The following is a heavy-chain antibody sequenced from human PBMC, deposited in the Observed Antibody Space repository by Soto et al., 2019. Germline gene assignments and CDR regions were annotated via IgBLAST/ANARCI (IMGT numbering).Heavy chain of an antibody. CDR3: ARDLWGYCGVDCYPLDV. J-gene: IGHJ6*02. Sequence: GASVKVSCKTSGYTFTRYGISWVRQAPGQGLEWMGWISGYDGRTNFAQKVQDRVTMTTDTSTSTVYMELRSLSSDDTAVYYCARDLWGYCGVDCYPLDVWGQGTTVTVPS. CDR2: ISGYDGRT. V-gene: IGHV1-18*01. D-gene: IGHD2-21*02. CDR1: GYTFTRYG.